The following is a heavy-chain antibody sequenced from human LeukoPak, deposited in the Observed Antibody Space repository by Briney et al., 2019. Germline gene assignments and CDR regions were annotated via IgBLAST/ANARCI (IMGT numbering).Heavy chain of an antibody. CDR3: AMGFWYEEYFQH. D-gene: IGHD6-13*01. CDR2: IYYSGST. J-gene: IGHJ1*01. Sequence: SETLSLTCTVSGDSIRSYYWSWIRQPPGKGLEWIGYIYYSGSTNYNPSLKSRITISVDTSKNQFSLRLSSVTAADTAVYFCAMGFWYEEYFQHWGQGSLVIVSS. CDR1: GDSIRSYY. V-gene: IGHV4-59*01.